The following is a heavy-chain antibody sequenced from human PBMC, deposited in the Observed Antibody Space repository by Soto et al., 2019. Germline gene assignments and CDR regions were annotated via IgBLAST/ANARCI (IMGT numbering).Heavy chain of an antibody. CDR2: ISDSGAST. CDR1: GFTFGTYA. CDR3: EKVHGSGTYYNFPDY. Sequence: GGSLRLSCAASGFTFGTYAMSWVRQAPGKGLEWVSTISDSGASTYYAASVKGRFTISRDNSKNTLYLLMNSLSAEDTAPYYCEKVHGSGTYYNFPDYWGQGTLVTVSS. J-gene: IGHJ4*02. V-gene: IGHV3-23*01. D-gene: IGHD3-10*01.